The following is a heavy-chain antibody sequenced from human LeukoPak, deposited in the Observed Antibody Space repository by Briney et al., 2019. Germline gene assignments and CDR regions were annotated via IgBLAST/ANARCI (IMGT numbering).Heavy chain of an antibody. V-gene: IGHV3-23*01. D-gene: IGHD1-26*01. CDR3: AKHRIVGARPLDY. J-gene: IGHJ4*02. CDR2: ISGSGGST. CDR1: GFTFSNAW. Sequence: GALRLSCAASGFTFSNAWMSWVRQAPGKGLEWVSAISGSGGSTYYADSVKGRFTISRDNSKNTLYLQMNSLRAEDTAVYYCAKHRIVGARPLDYWGQGTLVTVSS.